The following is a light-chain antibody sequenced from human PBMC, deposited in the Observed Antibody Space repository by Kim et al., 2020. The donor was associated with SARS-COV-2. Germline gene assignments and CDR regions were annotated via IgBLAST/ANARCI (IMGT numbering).Light chain of an antibody. CDR3: QSHDRNLRISV. J-gene: IGLJ3*02. CDR1: SSNIGAGYD. CDR2: GNS. Sequence: VASSCTGSSSNIGAGYDVFWYQQLTGTAPQLLIYGNSNRPSGVPDRFSGSKSGTSASLAITGLQAVDEAEYYCQSHDRNLRISVFGGGTKLTVL. V-gene: IGLV1-40*01.